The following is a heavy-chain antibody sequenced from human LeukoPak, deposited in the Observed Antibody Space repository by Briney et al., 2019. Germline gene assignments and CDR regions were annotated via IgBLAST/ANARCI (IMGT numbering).Heavy chain of an antibody. J-gene: IGHJ4*02. D-gene: IGHD4-17*01. V-gene: IGHV4-59*01. CDR2: IYYSGVI. CDR1: GGSISSDY. CDR3: ARGAAYRDYGFHC. Sequence: SETLSLTCTVSGGSISSDYWSWIRQPPGRGLEWIGHIYYSGVINYNPSLKSRVTISVDTSKNQFSLKLSSVTAADTAIYYCARGAAYRDYGFHCWGEGTLVTVSS.